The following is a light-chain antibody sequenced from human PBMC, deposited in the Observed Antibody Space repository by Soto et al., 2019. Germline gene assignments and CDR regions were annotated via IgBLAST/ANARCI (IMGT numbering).Light chain of an antibody. J-gene: IGLJ2*01. CDR2: RNN. CDR1: SSNIGSNY. CDR3: AAWDDSLSGHVV. V-gene: IGLV1-47*01. Sequence: QSVLTQPPSASGTPGQRVTISCSGSSSNIGSNYVYWYQQLPGTAPKLLIYRNNQRPSGVPDRFSGSKSGTSASLANSGLRSEDEADYYCAAWDDSLSGHVVFGGGTKLTVL.